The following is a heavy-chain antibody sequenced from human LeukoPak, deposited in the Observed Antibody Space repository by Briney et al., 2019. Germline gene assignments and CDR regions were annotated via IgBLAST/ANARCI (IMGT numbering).Heavy chain of an antibody. V-gene: IGHV1-46*01. D-gene: IGHD1-26*01. Sequence: ASVKVSCKASGYTFTSYYMHWVRQAPGQGLEWMRIINPSGGSTSYAQKFQGRVTMTRDTSTSTVYMELSSLRSEDTAVYYCAGKSKWEPLPYYYGMDVWGQGTTVTVSS. CDR3: AGKSKWEPLPYYYGMDV. J-gene: IGHJ6*02. CDR2: INPSGGST. CDR1: GYTFTSYY.